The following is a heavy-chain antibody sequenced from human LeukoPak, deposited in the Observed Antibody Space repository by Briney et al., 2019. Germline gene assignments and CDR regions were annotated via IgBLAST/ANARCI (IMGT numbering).Heavy chain of an antibody. D-gene: IGHD3-10*01. CDR2: IWYDGSNK. Sequence: GGSLRLSCAASGFTFSSYGMHWVRQAPGKGLEWVAVIWYDGSNKYYADSVKGRFTISRDNAKNSLYLQMNSLRAEDTAVYYCARDLVARVRGFPDWFDPWGQGTLVTVSS. V-gene: IGHV3-33*01. CDR3: ARDLVARVRGFPDWFDP. CDR1: GFTFSSYG. J-gene: IGHJ5*02.